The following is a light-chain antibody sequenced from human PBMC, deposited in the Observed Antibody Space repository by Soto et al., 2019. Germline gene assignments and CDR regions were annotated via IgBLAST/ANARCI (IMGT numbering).Light chain of an antibody. Sequence: QSALTQPASVAGAPGQWITISCTGTSSDVGGYNYVSWYQQHPGKAPKLMIYDVSNRPSGVSNRFSGSKSGNTASLTISGLQAEDEADYYCSAYTSSYTLVFGGGTQLTVL. V-gene: IGLV2-14*01. CDR2: DVS. CDR1: SSDVGGYNY. J-gene: IGLJ2*01. CDR3: SAYTSSYTLV.